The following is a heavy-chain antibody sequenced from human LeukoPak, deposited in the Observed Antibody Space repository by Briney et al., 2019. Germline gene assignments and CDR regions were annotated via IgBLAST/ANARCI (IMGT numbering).Heavy chain of an antibody. CDR1: GFTFSSYW. J-gene: IGHJ4*02. CDR3: ARDISGYSYGTGQGSYFDY. Sequence: GGSLRLSCAASGFTFSSYWMSWVRQAPGKGLEWVANIEQDGSEKYYVDSVKGRFTISRDNAKNSLYLQMNSLRAEDTAAYYCARDISGYSYGTGQGSYFDYWGQGTLVTVSS. CDR2: IEQDGSEK. V-gene: IGHV3-7*01. D-gene: IGHD5-18*01.